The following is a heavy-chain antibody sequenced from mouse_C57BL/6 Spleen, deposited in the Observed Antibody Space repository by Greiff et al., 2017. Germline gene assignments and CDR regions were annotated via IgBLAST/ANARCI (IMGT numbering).Heavy chain of an antibody. V-gene: IGHV1-39*01. CDR3: ARSLITTVVGDYCALDY. J-gene: IGHJ4*01. D-gene: IGHD1-1*01. Sequence: VQLQQSGPELVKPGASVKISCKASGYSFTDYNMNWVKQSNGKSLEWIGVINPNYGTTSYNQKFKGKATLTVDQSSSTAYMQLNSLTSEESAVYYCARSLITTVVGDYCALDYWGQGTSVTVSS. CDR1: GYSFTDYN. CDR2: INPNYGTT.